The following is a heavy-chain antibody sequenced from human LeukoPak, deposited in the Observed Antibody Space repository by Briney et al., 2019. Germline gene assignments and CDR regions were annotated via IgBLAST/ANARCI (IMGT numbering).Heavy chain of an antibody. D-gene: IGHD3-10*01. Sequence: GGSLRLSCAASGFTFSSYAMSWVRQAPGKGLEWVSTISGSGGSTYYADSVKGRFTISRDNSKNTLYLQMNSLRAEDTAVYYCAKGSIIMVRRVIIPSSFDYWGQGTLVTVSS. CDR2: ISGSGGST. CDR1: GFTFSSYA. J-gene: IGHJ4*02. CDR3: AKGSIIMVRRVIIPSSFDY. V-gene: IGHV3-23*01.